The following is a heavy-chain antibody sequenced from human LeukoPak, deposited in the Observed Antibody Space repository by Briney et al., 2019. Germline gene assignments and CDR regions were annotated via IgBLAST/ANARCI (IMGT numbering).Heavy chain of an antibody. CDR2: INHSGST. CDR1: GGSFSGYY. D-gene: IGHD2-2*01. J-gene: IGHJ4*02. V-gene: IGHV4-34*01. CDR3: ARGGYCSSTGCYARVAQSDY. Sequence: KPSETLSLTCAVYGGSFSGYYWSWIRQPPGKGLEWIGEINHSGSTNYNPSLKSRVTISVDTSKNQFSLKLSSVTAADTAVYYCARGGYCSSTGCYARVAQSDYWGQGTLVTVSS.